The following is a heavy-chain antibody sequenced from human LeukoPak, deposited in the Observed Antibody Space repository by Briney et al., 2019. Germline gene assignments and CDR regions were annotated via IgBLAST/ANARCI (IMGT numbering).Heavy chain of an antibody. D-gene: IGHD4-23*01. CDR3: ARPHYAVVTPYYFDY. J-gene: IGHJ4*02. V-gene: IGHV3-30*04. CDR1: GFTFSSYA. Sequence: PGRSLRLSCAASGFTFSSYAMHWVRQAPGKGLEWVAVISYDGSNKYYADSVKGRFTISRDNSKNTLYLQMNSLRAEDTAVYYCARPHYAVVTPYYFDYWGQGTLVTVSS. CDR2: ISYDGSNK.